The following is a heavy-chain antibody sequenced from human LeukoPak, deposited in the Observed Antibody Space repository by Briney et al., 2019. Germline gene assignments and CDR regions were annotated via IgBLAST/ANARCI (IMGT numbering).Heavy chain of an antibody. J-gene: IGHJ3*02. V-gene: IGHV3-21*01. CDR3: ARRELTVTTGAFDI. D-gene: IGHD4-17*01. Sequence: GGSLRLSCAASGFTFSSYSMNWVRQAPGKGLEWVSSISSSSSYIYYADSVKGRFTISRDNAKNSLYLQMNSQRAEDTAVYYCARRELTVTTGAFDIWGQGTMVTVSS. CDR1: GFTFSSYS. CDR2: ISSSSSYI.